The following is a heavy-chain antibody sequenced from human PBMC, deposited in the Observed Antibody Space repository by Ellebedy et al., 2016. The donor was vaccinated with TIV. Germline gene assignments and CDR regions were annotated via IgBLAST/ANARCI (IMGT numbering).Heavy chain of an antibody. D-gene: IGHD3-22*01. CDR1: GFTFSSYG. CDR2: ISFDGSNK. J-gene: IGHJ4*02. V-gene: IGHV3-30*18. Sequence: PGGSLRLSCAASGFTFSSYGMHWVRQAPGKGLEGVALISFDGSNKHYVDSVKGRFTISRDNSKNTLYLQMDSLTAEDTAVYYCAKGYYDSGYWGQGTLVTVSS. CDR3: AKGYYDSGY.